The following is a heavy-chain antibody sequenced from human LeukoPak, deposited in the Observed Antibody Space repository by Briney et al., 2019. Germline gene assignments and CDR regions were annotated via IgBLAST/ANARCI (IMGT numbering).Heavy chain of an antibody. Sequence: SETLSLTCTVSGGSISTYYWSWIRQSPGKGLEWIGYIYYSGSTNYNPSFKSRVTISVDTSKNQFSLKLSSVTAADTAVYYCARNGAYSSALNYWGQETRVTSPQ. D-gene: IGHD6-19*01. CDR1: GGSISTYY. V-gene: IGHV4-59*08. CDR3: ARNGAYSSALNY. J-gene: IGHJ4*02. CDR2: IYYSGST.